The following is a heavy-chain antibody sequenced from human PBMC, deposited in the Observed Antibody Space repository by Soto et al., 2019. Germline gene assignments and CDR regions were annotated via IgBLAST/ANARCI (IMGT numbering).Heavy chain of an antibody. D-gene: IGHD2-8*01. Sequence: GGSLRLSCATSGFTFSSYPIHWVRQAPGKGPVWVSRITEDGSGTTYADSVKGRFTVTRDNAKNTMYLQMSGLGAEDTAVYHCVRGTNGWRGMDYWGQGTLVTVSS. CDR1: GFTFSSYP. CDR2: ITEDGSGT. CDR3: VRGTNGWRGMDY. J-gene: IGHJ4*02. V-gene: IGHV3-74*01.